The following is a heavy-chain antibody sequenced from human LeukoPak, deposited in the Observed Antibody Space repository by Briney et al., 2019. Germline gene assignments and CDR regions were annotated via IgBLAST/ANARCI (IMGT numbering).Heavy chain of an antibody. CDR3: AREEALYGMDV. V-gene: IGHV1-69*05. CDR2: IIPIFGTA. J-gene: IGHJ6*02. Sequence: ASVKVSCKASGGTFSSYAISWVRQAPGQGLEWMGGIIPIFGTASYAQKFQGRVTMTRDTSTSTVYMELSSLRSEDTAVYYCAREEALYGMDVWGQGTTVTVSS. CDR1: GGTFSSYA.